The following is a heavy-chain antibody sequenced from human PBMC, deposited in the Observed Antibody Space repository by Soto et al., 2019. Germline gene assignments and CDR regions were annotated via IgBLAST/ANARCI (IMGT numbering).Heavy chain of an antibody. CDR2: IYYSGST. D-gene: IGHD3-10*01. Sequence: QVQLQESGPGLVKPSQTLSLTCTVSGGSISSGGYYWSWIRQHPGKGLEWIGYIYYSGSTYYIPSLQRRVNISVDTSKNQFSLKLSSVTAADTAVYYCAREDLGPSRSGNWFDPWGQGTLVTVSS. J-gene: IGHJ5*02. CDR1: GGSISSGGYY. CDR3: AREDLGPSRSGNWFDP. V-gene: IGHV4-31*03.